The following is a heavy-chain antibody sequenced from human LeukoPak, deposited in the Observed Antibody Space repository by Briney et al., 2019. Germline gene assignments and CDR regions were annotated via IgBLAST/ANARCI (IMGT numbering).Heavy chain of an antibody. D-gene: IGHD3-3*01. J-gene: IGHJ4*02. CDR3: ATGGLGVLADEIPLSDYFDY. Sequence: ASVKVSCKASGYTFTGYYMHWVRQAPGQGLEWMGWINPNSGGTNYAQKSPGRVTMTRDTSISTAYMELSRLRSDDTAVYYCATGGLGVLADEIPLSDYFDYWGQGTLVTVSS. CDR1: GYTFTGYY. CDR2: INPNSGGT. V-gene: IGHV1-2*02.